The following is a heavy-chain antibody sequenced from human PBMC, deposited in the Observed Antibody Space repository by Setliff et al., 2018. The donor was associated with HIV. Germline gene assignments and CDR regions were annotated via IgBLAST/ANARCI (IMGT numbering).Heavy chain of an antibody. Sequence: SETLSLTCAVHGGSLSGYYWCWVRQSPGRGLEWIGEINQSGNTNFNPSLKSRLIISVDTSKSQFSLKLTSVTAADTALYYCAREGGQGYSGSGSFYHRNFDLWGRGTLVTVSS. CDR1: GGSLSGYY. V-gene: IGHV4-34*01. D-gene: IGHD3-10*01. CDR3: AREGGQGYSGSGSFYHRNFDL. CDR2: INQSGNT. J-gene: IGHJ2*01.